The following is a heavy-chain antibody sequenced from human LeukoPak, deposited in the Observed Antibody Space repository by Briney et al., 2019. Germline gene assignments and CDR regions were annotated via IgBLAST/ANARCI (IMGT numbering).Heavy chain of an antibody. V-gene: IGHV4-38-2*02. D-gene: IGHD1-26*01. CDR1: GYSISRGYS. Sequence: PSETLSLTCTVSGYSISRGYSWGWIRQPPGKGLEWIGNIYHSGSTNYSPSLKSRVTISVDTSKNQFSLKLSSVTAADTAVYYCARVVGSVNSIRFDPWGQGTLVTVSS. J-gene: IGHJ5*02. CDR2: IYHSGST. CDR3: ARVVGSVNSIRFDP.